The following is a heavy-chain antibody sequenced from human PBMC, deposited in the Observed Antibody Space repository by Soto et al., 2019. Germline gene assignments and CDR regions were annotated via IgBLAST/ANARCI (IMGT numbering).Heavy chain of an antibody. D-gene: IGHD5-12*01. CDR3: ARHDYADRTFDL. CDR2: IQYSGDT. V-gene: IGHV4-61*08. Sequence: PSETLALTCIVSGGSVGSGAYYWSWIRQPPGSAPVWIGYIQYSGDTNYNSSLKSRVTISVDRSRNRFSLKLTSVTAADTAFYYCARHDYADRTFDLWGQGTKVTVSS. CDR1: GGSVGSGAYY. J-gene: IGHJ3*01.